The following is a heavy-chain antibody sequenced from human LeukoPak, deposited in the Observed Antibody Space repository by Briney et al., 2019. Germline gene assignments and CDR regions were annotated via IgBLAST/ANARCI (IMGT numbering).Heavy chain of an antibody. CDR2: IYYSGST. CDR1: GGSISSYY. CDR3: ARDRESSGSPHYYYYGMDV. Sequence: SETLSLTCTVSGGSISSYYWSWIRQPPGKGLEWIGYIYYSGSTNYNPSLKSRVTISVDTSKNQFSLKLSSVTAADTAVYYCARDRESSGSPHYYYYGMDVWGQGTTVTVSS. J-gene: IGHJ6*02. D-gene: IGHD6-19*01. V-gene: IGHV4-59*01.